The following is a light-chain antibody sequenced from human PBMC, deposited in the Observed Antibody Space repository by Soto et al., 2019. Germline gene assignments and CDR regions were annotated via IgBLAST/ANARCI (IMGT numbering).Light chain of an antibody. J-gene: IGKJ1*01. V-gene: IGKV1-5*01. CDR3: QQYNNYSWT. CDR2: DAS. Sequence: DIQMTQSPSTLSASVGDRVTITCRASQSISTWLAWYQHKAGKAPRLLIYDASDLGSGVPSRFSGSGFGTEFTLTISSLQPGDFATYYCQQYNNYSWTFGQGTKVAIK. CDR1: QSISTW.